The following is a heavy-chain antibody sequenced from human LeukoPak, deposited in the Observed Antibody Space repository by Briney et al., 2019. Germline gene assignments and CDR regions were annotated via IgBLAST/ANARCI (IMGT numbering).Heavy chain of an antibody. V-gene: IGHV4-59*01. Sequence: SETLSLTCTVSGGSTSSYYWNWIRQPPGKGLEWIGYIYYSGSTNYNPSLKSRVTISVDTSKNQFSLNLTSVTAADTAVYYCARFTPQGYGWGGYNRFDPWGQGTLVTVSS. CDR2: IYYSGST. D-gene: IGHD3-16*01. J-gene: IGHJ5*02. CDR1: GGSTSSYY. CDR3: ARFTPQGYGWGGYNRFDP.